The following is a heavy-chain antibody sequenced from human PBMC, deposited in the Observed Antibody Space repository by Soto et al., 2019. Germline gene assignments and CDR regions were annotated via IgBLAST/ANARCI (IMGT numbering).Heavy chain of an antibody. CDR1: GFSLSTSGVG. D-gene: IGHD3-3*01. V-gene: IGHV2-5*02. CDR2: IYWDDDK. CDR3: AHRHWTPHRDAFDI. Sequence: QITLKESGPTLVKPTQTLTLTCTFSGFSLSTSGVGVGWIRQPPGKALEWLALIYWDDDKRYSPSLKSRLTITKETSKNQVVLTMTNMDPVDTATYYCAHRHWTPHRDAFDIWGQGTMVTVSS. J-gene: IGHJ3*02.